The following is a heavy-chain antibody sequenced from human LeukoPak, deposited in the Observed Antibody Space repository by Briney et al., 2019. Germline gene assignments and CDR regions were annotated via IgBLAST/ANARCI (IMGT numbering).Heavy chain of an antibody. D-gene: IGHD2-2*01. CDR2: INANGGST. V-gene: IGHV3-64*02. CDR3: ARGGYCSSTGCYGADY. Sequence: GGSLRLSCAASGFTFSSYAMHWVRQAPGKGLEYVSTINANGGSTYYADSVKGRFTISRDNSKNTLYLQMGSLRAEDMAVYYCARGGYCSSTGCYGADYWGQGTLVTVSS. CDR1: GFTFSSYA. J-gene: IGHJ4*02.